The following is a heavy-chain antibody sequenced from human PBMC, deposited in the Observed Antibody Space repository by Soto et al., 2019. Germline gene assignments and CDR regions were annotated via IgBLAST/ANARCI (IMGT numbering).Heavy chain of an antibody. D-gene: IGHD3-10*01. CDR3: ARGNPRGFPDY. V-gene: IGHV1-2*04. CDR2: INPNSGDT. CDR1: GYTFTGYY. Sequence: ASVKVSCKASGYTFTGYYMHWVRQAPGQGLEWMGWINPNSGDTNYAQKFQGWVTMTRDTSISTAYMELSRLRSDDTAVYYCARGNPRGFPDYWGQGTLVTVSS. J-gene: IGHJ4*02.